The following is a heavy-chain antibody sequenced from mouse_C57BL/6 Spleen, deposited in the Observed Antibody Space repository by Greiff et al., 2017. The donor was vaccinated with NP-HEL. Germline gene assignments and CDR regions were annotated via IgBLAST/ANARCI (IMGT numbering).Heavy chain of an antibody. CDR2: INPNNGGT. CDR3: AREGYYVYDV. J-gene: IGHJ1*03. CDR1: GYTFTDYY. Sequence: EVKLQQSGPELVKPGASVKISCKASGYTFTDYYMNWVKQSHGKSLEWIGDINPNNGGTSYNQKFKGKATLTVDKSSSTAYMELRSLTSEDSAVYYCAREGYYVYDVWGTGTTVTVSS. D-gene: IGHD1-1*01. V-gene: IGHV1-26*01.